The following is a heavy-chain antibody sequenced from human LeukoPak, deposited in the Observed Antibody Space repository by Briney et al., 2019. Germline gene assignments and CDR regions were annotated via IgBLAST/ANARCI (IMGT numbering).Heavy chain of an antibody. CDR3: ATDGSGWSRVV. Sequence: GGSLRLSCAASGFSFSSTSMSWVRQAPGMGLEWVSTISSGSDYFYADSVKGRFTISRDDAKNSLCLQMNSLRTEDTAVYYCATDGSGWSRVVWGQGTTVTVSS. CDR2: ISSGSDYF. J-gene: IGHJ6*02. D-gene: IGHD6-19*01. V-gene: IGHV3-21*01. CDR1: GFSFSSTS.